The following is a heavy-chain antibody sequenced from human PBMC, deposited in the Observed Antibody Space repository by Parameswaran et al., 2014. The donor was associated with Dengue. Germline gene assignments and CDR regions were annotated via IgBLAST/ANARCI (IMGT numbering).Heavy chain of an antibody. J-gene: IGHJ4*02. CDR2: IYYSGST. D-gene: IGHD2-2*01. V-gene: IGHV4-59*01. CDR3: ARSNGCTSTSCYYLLDY. Sequence: VRQAPGKGLEWIGYIYYSGSTRYNPSLKSRVTMSVGTSKNQFSLKLSSVTAADTAVYYCARSNGCTSTSCYYLLDYWGQGTRVTVSS.